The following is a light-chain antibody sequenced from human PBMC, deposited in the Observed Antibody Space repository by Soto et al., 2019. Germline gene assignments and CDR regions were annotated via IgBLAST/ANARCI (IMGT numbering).Light chain of an antibody. CDR1: SSDVGSYKL. V-gene: IGLV2-23*02. Sequence: QSVLTQPASVSGSPGQSITISCTGTSSDVGSYKLVSWYQQHPGKAPKLMISEVSKRPSGISDRFSGSKSGSTASLTISGLQAEDEADYYCCPYAGTSTQTVFGGGTQLTVL. J-gene: IGLJ7*01. CDR2: EVS. CDR3: CPYAGTSTQTV.